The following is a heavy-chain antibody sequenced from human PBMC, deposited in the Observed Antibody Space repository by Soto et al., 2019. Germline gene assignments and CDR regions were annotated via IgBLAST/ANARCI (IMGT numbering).Heavy chain of an antibody. D-gene: IGHD3-22*01. CDR1: GFTFSSYA. CDR3: ARGGYYYDSSGYFDY. V-gene: IGHV3-30-3*01. J-gene: IGHJ4*02. CDR2: ISYDGSNK. Sequence: QVQLVESGGGVVQPGRSLRLSCAASGFTFSSYAMHWVRQAPGKGLEWVAVISYDGSNKYYADSVKGRFTISRDNSKNTLYLQMNSLRAEDTAVYYCARGGYYYDSSGYFDYWGQGTLVTVSS.